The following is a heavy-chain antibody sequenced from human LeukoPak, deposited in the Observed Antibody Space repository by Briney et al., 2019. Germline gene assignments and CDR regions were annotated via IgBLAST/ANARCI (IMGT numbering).Heavy chain of an antibody. Sequence: ASVKVSCKASGFTFTDYYMHWVRQAPGQGLEWMGWINANSGDTNYAQSFQGRVTMTRDPSISTAYMELSRLRSDDTAVYYCAREHSWDANWFDPWGQGTLVTVSS. CDR2: INANSGDT. CDR3: AREHSWDANWFDP. CDR1: GFTFTDYY. D-gene: IGHD6-13*01. V-gene: IGHV1-2*02. J-gene: IGHJ5*02.